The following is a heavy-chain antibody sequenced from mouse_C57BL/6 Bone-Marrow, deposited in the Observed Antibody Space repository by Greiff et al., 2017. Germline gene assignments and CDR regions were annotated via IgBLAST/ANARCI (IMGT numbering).Heavy chain of an antibody. V-gene: IGHV5-4*03. Sequence: EVKVVESGGDLVKPGGSLKLSCAASGFTFSSYGMSWVRQTPDKRLEWVATISSGGSYTYYPDNVKGRFTISRDNAKNNLYLQMSHLKSEDTAMYYCAGFAYWGQGTLVTVSA. CDR2: ISSGGSYT. J-gene: IGHJ3*01. CDR3: AGFAY. CDR1: GFTFSSYG.